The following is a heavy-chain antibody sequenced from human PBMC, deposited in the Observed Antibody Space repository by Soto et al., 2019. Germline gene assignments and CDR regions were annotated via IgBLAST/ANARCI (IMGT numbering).Heavy chain of an antibody. CDR2: INSDGSRT. CDR3: ARETYRGFYFDY. V-gene: IGHV3-74*01. D-gene: IGHD4-4*01. J-gene: IGHJ4*02. CDR1: VFTFTDYW. Sequence: GWSLRLSCASSVFTFTDYWTQWVRQAPGKGLVWVSRINSDGSRTSYADSVTGRFTISRDNAKNTLYLQMNSLRVEDTALYYCARETYRGFYFDYWGQGTLVTVSS.